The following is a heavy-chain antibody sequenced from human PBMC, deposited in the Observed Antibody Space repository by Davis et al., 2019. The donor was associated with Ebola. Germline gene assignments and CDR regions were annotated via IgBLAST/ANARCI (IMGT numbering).Heavy chain of an antibody. CDR2: ISYDGSNK. J-gene: IGHJ6*02. Sequence: GGSLRLSCAASGFTVSSNYMSWVRQAPGKGLEWVAVISYDGSNKYYADSVKGRFTISRDNSKNTLYLQMNSLRAEDTAVYYCAKGAEGYDFWSGYRYYYYGMDVWGQGTTVTVSS. CDR3: AKGAEGYDFWSGYRYYYYGMDV. D-gene: IGHD3-3*01. CDR1: GFTVSSNY. V-gene: IGHV3-30*18.